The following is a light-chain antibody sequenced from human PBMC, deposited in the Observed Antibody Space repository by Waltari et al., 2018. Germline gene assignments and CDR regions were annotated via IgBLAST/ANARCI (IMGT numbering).Light chain of an antibody. CDR2: KDI. CDR3: QSADSSGTYVV. J-gene: IGLJ2*01. Sequence: SYELTQPPSVSVSPGQTARITCSGDALPKRYAYWYQQKPGQAPVRVVYKDIERPSGIPERFSGSRSGTTVTLTISGVQAEDEADYYCQSADSSGTYVVFGGGTKLTVL. CDR1: ALPKRY. V-gene: IGLV3-25*03.